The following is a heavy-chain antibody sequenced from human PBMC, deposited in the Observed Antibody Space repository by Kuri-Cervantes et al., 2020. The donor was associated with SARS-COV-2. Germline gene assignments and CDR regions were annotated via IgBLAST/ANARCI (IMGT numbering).Heavy chain of an antibody. V-gene: IGHV1-2*02. CDR2: INPDGGA. Sequence: ASVKVSCKASGYTFTDYYMNWVRQAPGQGPEWMGWINPDGGANSAQKFQGRVTMTRDTSTSTVHMELSRLRFDDTAVFYCARNRRTGGYSFGFDLWGQGTLVTVSP. J-gene: IGHJ4*02. CDR3: ARNRRTGGYSFGFDL. D-gene: IGHD5-18*01. CDR1: GYTFTDYY.